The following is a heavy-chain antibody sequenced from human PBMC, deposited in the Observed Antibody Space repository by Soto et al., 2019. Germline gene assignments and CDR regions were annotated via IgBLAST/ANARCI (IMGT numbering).Heavy chain of an antibody. CDR1: GYTFTNFG. CDR2: ISAYTDTP. Sequence: ASVKVSCKASGYTFTNFGVTWVRRAPGQGLEWMGWISAYTDTPNYAQKFQGRVTMTIDTSTSTAYMDLRSLTSDDTAVYYCARVPPRVEASFAPWGQGTLVPVSS. J-gene: IGHJ5*02. D-gene: IGHD2-2*01. V-gene: IGHV1-18*01. CDR3: ARVPPRVEASFAP.